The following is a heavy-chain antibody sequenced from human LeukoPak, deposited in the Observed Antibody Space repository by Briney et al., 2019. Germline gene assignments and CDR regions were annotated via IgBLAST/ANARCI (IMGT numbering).Heavy chain of an antibody. Sequence: GESLKISCQVSGYIFTHYWIGWVRQMPGQGLEWMGIIYPGDSDTRYSPSFEGQVTISADKSISTAYLQWSSLKASDTAMYYCARSGGSDLSHWGQGTLVTVSS. CDR2: IYPGDSDT. J-gene: IGHJ4*02. V-gene: IGHV5-51*01. CDR3: ARSGGSDLSH. D-gene: IGHD3-16*01. CDR1: GYIFTHYW.